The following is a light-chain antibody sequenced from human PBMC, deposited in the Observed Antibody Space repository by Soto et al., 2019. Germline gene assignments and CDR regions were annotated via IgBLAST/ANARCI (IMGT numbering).Light chain of an antibody. CDR3: QHYGSSPLYT. V-gene: IGKV3-20*01. J-gene: IGKJ5*01. CDR2: GTS. CDR1: QRVSSH. Sequence: ETVMTQSPVTLSVSPGDTATLSCRASQRVSSHLAWYQQKPGQAPRLLISGTSNRPAGIPDRFSGSGSGTDFTLTISRLEPEDFAVYYCQHYGSSPLYTFGQGTRLEIK.